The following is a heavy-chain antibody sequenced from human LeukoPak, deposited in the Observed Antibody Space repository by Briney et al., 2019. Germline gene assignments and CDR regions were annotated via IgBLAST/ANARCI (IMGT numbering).Heavy chain of an antibody. CDR1: GGSINSSSYY. V-gene: IGHV4-39*02. Sequence: SETLSLTCTVSGGSINSSSYYWGWIRQPPGKGLEWIGSIYYSGSTYYNPSLKSRVTISIDTSKNHFFLKLSSVTAADTAVYYCARFGAAAALVDYWGQGTLVTVSS. D-gene: IGHD6-13*01. J-gene: IGHJ4*02. CDR3: ARFGAAAALVDY. CDR2: IYYSGST.